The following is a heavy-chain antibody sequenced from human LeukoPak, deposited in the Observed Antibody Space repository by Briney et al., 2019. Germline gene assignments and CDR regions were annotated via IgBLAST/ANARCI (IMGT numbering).Heavy chain of an antibody. Sequence: SETLSLTCTVSGGSISSHWWAWIRQPPGKRLQWIGYVSNSGSPNYNPSLKSRVTMSVDTSKNQFSLNLTSVTAADTAVYYCARDLAAAGTDYWGQGTLVTVSS. V-gene: IGHV4-59*11. CDR3: ARDLAAAGTDY. CDR1: GGSISSHW. J-gene: IGHJ4*02. CDR2: VSNSGSP. D-gene: IGHD6-13*01.